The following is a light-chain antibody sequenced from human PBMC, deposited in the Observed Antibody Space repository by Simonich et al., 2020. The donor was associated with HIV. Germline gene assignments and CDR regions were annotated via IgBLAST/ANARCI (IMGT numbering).Light chain of an antibody. CDR3: QQYNNWSQD. CDR2: GAS. Sequence: EIVMTQSPATLSVSPGERATLSCRASQSVSSNLAWYQQKPGQAPRILIYGASTRATGIPARFSGSGSGTDFTLTISSLQSEDFAVYYCQQYNNWSQDFGQGTRLEIK. J-gene: IGKJ5*01. V-gene: IGKV3-15*01. CDR1: QSVSSN.